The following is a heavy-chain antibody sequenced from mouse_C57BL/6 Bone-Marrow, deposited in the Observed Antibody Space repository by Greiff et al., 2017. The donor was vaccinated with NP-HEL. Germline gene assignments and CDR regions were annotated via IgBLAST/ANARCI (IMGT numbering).Heavy chain of an antibody. CDR3: ARSLPQGFAY. J-gene: IGHJ3*01. V-gene: IGHV5-4*03. CDR1: GFTFSSYA. CDR2: ISDGGSYT. Sequence: EVKVEESGGGLVKPGGSLKLSCAASGFTFSSYAMSWVRQTPEKRLEWVATISDGGSYTYYPDNVKGRFTISRDNAKNNLYLQMSHLKSEDTAMYYCARSLPQGFAYWGQGTLVTVSA.